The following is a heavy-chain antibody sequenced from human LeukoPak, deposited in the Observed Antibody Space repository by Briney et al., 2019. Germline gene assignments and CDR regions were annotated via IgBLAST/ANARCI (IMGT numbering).Heavy chain of an antibody. CDR3: ARVSYDFWSGYSYYYYMDV. J-gene: IGHJ6*03. CDR1: GGSFSGYY. V-gene: IGHV4-59*01. CDR2: IYYSGST. Sequence: SETLSLTCAVYGGSFSGYYWSWIRQPPGKGLEWIGYIYYSGSTNYNPSLKSRVTLSVDTSKNQFSLKLSSVTAADTAVYYCARVSYDFWSGYSYYYYMDVWGKGTTVTVSS. D-gene: IGHD3-3*01.